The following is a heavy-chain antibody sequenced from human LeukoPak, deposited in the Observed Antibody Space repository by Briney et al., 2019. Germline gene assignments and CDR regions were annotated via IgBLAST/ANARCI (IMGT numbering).Heavy chain of an antibody. CDR3: ARDIPFDWLFYRFDP. Sequence: PSETLSLTCTVCGGSISSYYWSWIRQPAGEGLEWIGRIYTSGSTNYNPSLKSRVTMSVDTSKNQFSLKLSSVTAADTAVYYCARDIPFDWLFYRFDPWGQGTLVTVSS. V-gene: IGHV4-4*07. CDR2: IYTSGST. CDR1: GGSISSYY. D-gene: IGHD3-9*01. J-gene: IGHJ5*02.